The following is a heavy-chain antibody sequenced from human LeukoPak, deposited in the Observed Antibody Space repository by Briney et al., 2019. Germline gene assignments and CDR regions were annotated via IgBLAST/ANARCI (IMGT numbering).Heavy chain of an antibody. J-gene: IGHJ6*03. Sequence: GGSLRLSCAASGFTFSSYEMKWVRQAPGKGLEWVSSISSSGSSIFYADSVKGRLTISRDNAKNSLYLHMNSLRAEDTAVYYCARGPYGSGTYYMDVWGKGTTVTISS. D-gene: IGHD3-10*01. V-gene: IGHV3-48*03. CDR1: GFTFSSYE. CDR3: ARGPYGSGTYYMDV. CDR2: ISSSGSSI.